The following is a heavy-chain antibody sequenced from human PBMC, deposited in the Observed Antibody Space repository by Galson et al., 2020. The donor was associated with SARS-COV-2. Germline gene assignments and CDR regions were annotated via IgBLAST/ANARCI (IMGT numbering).Heavy chain of an antibody. CDR2: FDPEDGET. CDR3: ATSLAGDGDYPTSYYYMDV. Sequence: ASVKVSCKVSGYTLTELSMHWVRQAPGKGLEWMGGFDPEDGETIYAQKFQGRVTMTEDTSTDTAYMELSSLRSEDTAVYYCATSLAGDGDYPTSYYYMDVWGKGTTVTVSS. J-gene: IGHJ6*03. D-gene: IGHD4-17*01. V-gene: IGHV1-24*01. CDR1: GYTLTELS.